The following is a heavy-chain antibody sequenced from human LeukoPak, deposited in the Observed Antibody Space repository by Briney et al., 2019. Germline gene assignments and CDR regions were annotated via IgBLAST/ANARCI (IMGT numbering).Heavy chain of an antibody. Sequence: GESLKISCKGSGYSFTSYWIGWVRQMPGKGLEWMGIIYPGDSDTRYSPSFQGQVTISADKSISTAYLQWSSLKASDTAMYYCASVRFLEWRRSWYFDYWGQGTLVTVSS. V-gene: IGHV5-51*01. CDR2: IYPGDSDT. CDR1: GYSFTSYW. D-gene: IGHD3-3*01. J-gene: IGHJ4*02. CDR3: ASVRFLEWRRSWYFDY.